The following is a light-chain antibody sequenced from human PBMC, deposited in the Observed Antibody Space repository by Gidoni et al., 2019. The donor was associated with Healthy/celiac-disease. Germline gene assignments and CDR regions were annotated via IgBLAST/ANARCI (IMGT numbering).Light chain of an antibody. CDR2: DAS. V-gene: IGKV3-20*01. CDR1: QSISSSY. Sequence: EIVLTQSPGTLSLSPGERATLSCRASQSISSSYLAWYQQKPGQAPRLLIYDASRRATGIPDRFSGSGSATDFTLTITRLDPEDFAVYYCQQYGSSPQSFGQGTKLEIK. J-gene: IGKJ2*03. CDR3: QQYGSSPQS.